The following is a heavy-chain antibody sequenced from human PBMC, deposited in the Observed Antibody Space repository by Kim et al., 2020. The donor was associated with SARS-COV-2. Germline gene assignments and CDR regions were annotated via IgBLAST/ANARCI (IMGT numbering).Heavy chain of an antibody. Sequence: GGSLRLSCAASGFTFSSYAMSWVRQAPGKGLEWVSVIYSGGSSTYYADSVKGRFTISRDNSKNTLYLQMNSLRAEDTAVYYCAKGVSDSSGYSAIGAFDIWDQGTMVTVSS. J-gene: IGHJ3*02. V-gene: IGHV3-23*03. D-gene: IGHD3-22*01. CDR3: AKGVSDSSGYSAIGAFDI. CDR2: IYSGGSST. CDR1: GFTFSSYA.